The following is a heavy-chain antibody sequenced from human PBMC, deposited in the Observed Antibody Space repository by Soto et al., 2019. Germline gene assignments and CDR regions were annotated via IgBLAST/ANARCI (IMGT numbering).Heavy chain of an antibody. J-gene: IGHJ4*02. CDR1: GFTFSSYA. D-gene: IGHD6-13*01. CDR2: ISYDGSNK. Sequence: PGGSLRLSCAASGFTFSSYAMHWVRQAPGKGLEWVAVISYDGSNKYYADSVKGRFTISRDNSKNTLYLQMNSLRAEDTAVYYCARDRIAAAGTCPDYWGQGTLVTVSS. CDR3: ARDRIAAAGTCPDY. V-gene: IGHV3-30-3*01.